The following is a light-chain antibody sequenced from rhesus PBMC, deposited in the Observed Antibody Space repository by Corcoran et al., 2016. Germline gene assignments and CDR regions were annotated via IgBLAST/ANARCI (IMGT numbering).Light chain of an antibody. J-gene: IGKJ3*01. V-gene: IGKV1-28*03. Sequence: DIQMTQSPSSLSASAGDTVTITFRASQGISSYLNWFQQKPGKAPKLLSYAASSWESGVPSRFSGSGSGTDFTLTISSLQPEVFAVYYCLQHNSYPFTFGPGTKLDIE. CDR3: LQHNSYPFT. CDR1: QGISSY. CDR2: AAS.